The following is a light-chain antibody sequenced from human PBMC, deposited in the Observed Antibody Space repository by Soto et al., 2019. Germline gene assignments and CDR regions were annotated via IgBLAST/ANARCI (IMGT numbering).Light chain of an antibody. CDR2: ANI. J-gene: IGLJ1*01. Sequence: QSALTQPPSVSGAPGQRVTISCAGSSSNIGAGYDVHWYLQIPGTAPQLLIYANINRPSGVPDRFSGSKSGTSASLAITGLQAEDEADYYCQSYDSSLSGYVFGTGTKVTV. CDR3: QSYDSSLSGYV. CDR1: SSNIGAGYD. V-gene: IGLV1-40*01.